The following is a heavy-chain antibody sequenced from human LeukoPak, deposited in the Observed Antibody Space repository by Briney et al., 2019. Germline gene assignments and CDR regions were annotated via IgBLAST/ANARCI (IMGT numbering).Heavy chain of an antibody. D-gene: IGHD3-10*01. V-gene: IGHV4-31*03. CDR2: IYYTGSV. Sequence: RTSETLSLTCTFSGASISTAGYYWTWIRQPPGEGLEWIGYIYYTGSVDYNPSLKSRLSISLDTSKNQFSLKLNSVTAADTAVYYCARDHSYYFGSETSTLDVWGQGTAVTVSS. J-gene: IGHJ6*02. CDR1: GASISTAGYY. CDR3: ARDHSYYFGSETSTLDV.